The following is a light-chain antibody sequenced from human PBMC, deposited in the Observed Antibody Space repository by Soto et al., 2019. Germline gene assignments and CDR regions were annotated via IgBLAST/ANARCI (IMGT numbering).Light chain of an antibody. J-gene: IGLJ3*02. Sequence: QSVLTQPPSVSAAPGQRVTISCSGSSSNIGNNYVSWYQQLPGTAPKLLIYDNNKRPSGIPDRFSGSKSGTSATLGITGLQTGDEADYYCGTGDSSLTLWVFGGGTKVTVL. CDR1: SSNIGNNY. CDR3: GTGDSSLTLWV. CDR2: DNN. V-gene: IGLV1-51*01.